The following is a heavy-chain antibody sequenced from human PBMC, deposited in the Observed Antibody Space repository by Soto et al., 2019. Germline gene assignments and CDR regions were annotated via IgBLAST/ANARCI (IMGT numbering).Heavy chain of an antibody. V-gene: IGHV3-23*01. D-gene: IGHD3-16*01. CDR1: GFTFSDYA. CDR2: ISATGGNI. Sequence: GSLRLSCVSSGFTFSDYAMTWVRQAPGKGLEWVATISATGGNIEYTDSLKGRFTISRDNSKNTLYLQLNGLTSDDTAVHYCAKVAGGLGYFDLWGRGTLVTVSS. J-gene: IGHJ2*01. CDR3: AKVAGGLGYFDL.